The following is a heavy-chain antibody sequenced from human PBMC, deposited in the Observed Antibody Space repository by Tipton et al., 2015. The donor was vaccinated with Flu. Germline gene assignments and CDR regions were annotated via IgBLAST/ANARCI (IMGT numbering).Heavy chain of an antibody. V-gene: IGHV4-59*01. CDR3: ARGYYYDGWGMFDY. J-gene: IGHJ4*02. CDR1: GGSISSYY. CDR2: IYYSGST. D-gene: IGHD3-22*01. Sequence: TLSLTCTVSGGSISSYYWSWIRQPPGKGLEWIGYIYYSGSTNYNPSLKSRVTISVDTSKNQFSLKLSSVTAADTAVYYCARGYYYDGWGMFDYWGQGTLVTVSS.